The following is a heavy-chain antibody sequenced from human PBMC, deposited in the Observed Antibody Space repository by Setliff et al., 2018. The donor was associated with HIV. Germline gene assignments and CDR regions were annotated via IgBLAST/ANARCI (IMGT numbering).Heavy chain of an antibody. Sequence: SETLSLTCTVSGGSISSGTYYWSWIRQPAGKGLEWIGHIYTDGSTNFNPSLRSRVTISADTPKNQLSPKLTSVTAADTAVYYCTRDSDGSSYYHFAHWSQGTLVTVSS. V-gene: IGHV4-61*09. D-gene: IGHD3-22*01. CDR3: TRDSDGSSYYHFAH. J-gene: IGHJ4*02. CDR1: GGSISSGTYY. CDR2: IYTDGST.